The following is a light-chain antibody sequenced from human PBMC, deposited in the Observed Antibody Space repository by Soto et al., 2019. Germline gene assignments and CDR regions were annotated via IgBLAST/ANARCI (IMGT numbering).Light chain of an antibody. V-gene: IGKV1-27*01. J-gene: IGKJ1*01. CDR2: AAS. Sequence: DIQLTQSPSSQSASLGDSVTITSRESQDIKKFLAWYQQRPGKVPDLLIYAASTLRSGVPSRFSGNASGTDFSFTISSLQPEDVATYYCQKYDRAPAMFGQGTKVDIK. CDR1: QDIKKF. CDR3: QKYDRAPAM.